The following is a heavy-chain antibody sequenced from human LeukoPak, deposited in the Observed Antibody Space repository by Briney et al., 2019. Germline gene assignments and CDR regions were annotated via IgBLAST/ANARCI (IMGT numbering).Heavy chain of an antibody. CDR1: GYSISRGYY. CDR3: ARHPFDRVFFDY. V-gene: IGHV4-38-2*01. Sequence: PSETLSLTCAVSGYSISRGYYWGWIRQAPGKGLEWIGSIHHSGSTQYNPSLKSRLIISVDTSKNQFSLKLSSVTAADTAVYFCARHPFDRVFFDYWGQGTLVTVSS. CDR2: IHHSGST. J-gene: IGHJ4*02. D-gene: IGHD3-10*01.